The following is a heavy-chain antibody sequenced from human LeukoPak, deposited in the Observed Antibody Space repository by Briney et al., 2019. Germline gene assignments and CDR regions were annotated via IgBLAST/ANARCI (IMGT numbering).Heavy chain of an antibody. D-gene: IGHD3-22*01. J-gene: IGHJ3*02. CDR3: ARDSGYYDSSGYYYRDAFDI. Sequence: SETLSLTCTVSGGSISSYYWTWIRQPPGKGLEWIGYIYYSGSTNSNPSLNSRVTISVDTSKNQFSLKLSSVTAADTAVYYCARDSGYYDSSGYYYRDAFDIWGQGTMVTVSS. CDR2: IYYSGST. CDR1: GGSISSYY. V-gene: IGHV4-59*01.